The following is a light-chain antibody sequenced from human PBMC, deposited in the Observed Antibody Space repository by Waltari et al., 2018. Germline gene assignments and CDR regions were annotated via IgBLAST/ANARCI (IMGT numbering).Light chain of an antibody. CDR1: SSAGGCFDS. CDR3: CSYAGRATWA. Sequence: QSALPQPRPVSGSPGPPATLSCTGPSSAGGCFDSVSWYQQYPGKAPKLVIYDVSKRPSGVPDRFSGSKSGNTASLTISGLQAEDEADYNCCSYAGRATWAFGGGTKLTVL. V-gene: IGLV2-11*01. CDR2: DVS. J-gene: IGLJ3*02.